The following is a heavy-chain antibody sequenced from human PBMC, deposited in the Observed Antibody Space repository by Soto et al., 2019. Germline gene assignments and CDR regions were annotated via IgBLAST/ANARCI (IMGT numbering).Heavy chain of an antibody. D-gene: IGHD5-12*01. CDR3: AREPYIVATIRQPGPHYYYGMDV. CDR2: INPSGGST. V-gene: IGHV1-46*01. CDR1: GYTFTSYY. Sequence: ASVKVSCKASGYTFTSYYMHWVRQAPGQGLEWMGIINPSGGSTSYAQKFQGRVTMTRDTSTSTVYMELSRLRSEDTAVYYCAREPYIVATIRQPGPHYYYGMDVWGQGTTVTVSS. J-gene: IGHJ6*02.